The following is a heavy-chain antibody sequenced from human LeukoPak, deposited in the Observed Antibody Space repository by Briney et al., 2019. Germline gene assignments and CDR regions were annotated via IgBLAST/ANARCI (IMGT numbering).Heavy chain of an antibody. CDR2: INPDSGVT. V-gene: IGHV1-2*02. CDR1: GYTFTGYY. CDR3: ARDRITMVRGVRSPDY. D-gene: IGHD3-10*01. Sequence: ASVKVSCKASGYTFTGYYMHWVRRAPGQGLEWMGWINPDSGVTESAQKFQGRVTMTRDTSTSTAYMELSRLRSDDTAVYYCARDRITMVRGVRSPDYWGQGTLVTVSS. J-gene: IGHJ4*02.